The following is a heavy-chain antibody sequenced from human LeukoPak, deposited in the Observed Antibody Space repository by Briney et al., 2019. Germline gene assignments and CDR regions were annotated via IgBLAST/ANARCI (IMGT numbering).Heavy chain of an antibody. J-gene: IGHJ4*02. V-gene: IGHV4-34*01. CDR2: INRSGST. Sequence: SETLSLTCAVYGGSFSGYYWSWIRQPPGKGLEWIGEINRSGSTNYNPSLKSRVTISVDTSKNQFSLKLSSVTAADTAVYYCARGMLEKGYCSGGSCYKFDYWGQGTLVTVSS. CDR3: ARGMLEKGYCSGGSCYKFDY. D-gene: IGHD2-15*01. CDR1: GGSFSGYY.